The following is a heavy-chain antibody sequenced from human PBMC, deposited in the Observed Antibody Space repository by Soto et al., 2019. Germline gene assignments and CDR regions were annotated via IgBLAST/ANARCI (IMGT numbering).Heavy chain of an antibody. CDR2: INSDGSST. CDR3: AREGYSYGYYYYYGIDV. V-gene: IGHV3-74*01. J-gene: IGHJ6*02. Sequence: LGGSLRLSCAASGFTSSSYWMHWVRQAPGKGLVWVSRINSDGSSTSYADSVKGRFTISRDNAKNTLYLQMNSLRAEDTAVYYCAREGYSYGYYYYYGIDVWGQGTTVTVSS. CDR1: GFTSSSYW. D-gene: IGHD5-18*01.